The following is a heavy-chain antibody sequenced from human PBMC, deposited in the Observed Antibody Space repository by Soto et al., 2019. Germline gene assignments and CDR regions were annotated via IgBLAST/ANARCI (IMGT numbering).Heavy chain of an antibody. J-gene: IGHJ4*02. CDR3: ARDCLIYGGNSPLDF. D-gene: IGHD4-17*01. CDR2: ISNDGSNK. Sequence: QVQLVESGGGVVQPGRSLRLSCAASGFAFSSFAMHWVRQAPGKGLEWVAFISNDGSNKYYADSVKGRFTISRDNSKNTLYLQMNILRAEDTTVYYCARDCLIYGGNSPLDFWGQGTLDTVSS. CDR1: GFAFSSFA. V-gene: IGHV3-30-3*01.